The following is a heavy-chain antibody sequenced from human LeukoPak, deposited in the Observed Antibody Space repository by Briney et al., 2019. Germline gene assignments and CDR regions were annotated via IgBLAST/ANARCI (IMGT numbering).Heavy chain of an antibody. Sequence: PSETLSLTCTVSGGSISGYYWSWIRQPPGKGLEWIGYIYYSGSTNYNPSLKSRHTISIDTSENQFSLKLSSVTAADTAVYYCAREYSSSSGRRAFDIWGQGTMVTVSS. D-gene: IGHD6-6*01. J-gene: IGHJ3*02. CDR1: GGSISGYY. CDR3: AREYSSSSGRRAFDI. V-gene: IGHV4-59*08. CDR2: IYYSGST.